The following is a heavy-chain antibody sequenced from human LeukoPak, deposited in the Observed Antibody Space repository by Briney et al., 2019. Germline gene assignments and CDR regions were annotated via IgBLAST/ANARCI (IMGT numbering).Heavy chain of an antibody. Sequence: PGGSLRLSCAASGFTFSSYSMNWVRQAPGKGLEWVSSISSSSSYIYYADSVKGRFTISRDNAKNSLCLQMNSLRAEDTAVYYCAPNFGSSSHFDYWGQGTLVTVSS. V-gene: IGHV3-21*01. CDR2: ISSSSSYI. CDR3: APNFGSSSHFDY. J-gene: IGHJ4*02. CDR1: GFTFSSYS. D-gene: IGHD1-26*01.